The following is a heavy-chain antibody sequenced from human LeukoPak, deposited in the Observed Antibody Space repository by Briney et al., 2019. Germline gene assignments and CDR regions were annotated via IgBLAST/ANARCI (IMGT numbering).Heavy chain of an antibody. D-gene: IGHD3-10*01. CDR2: ISSSSSTI. V-gene: IGHV3-48*02. CDR3: ARQSSEGKFGVMVRGAHDAFDI. J-gene: IGHJ3*02. Sequence: GGSLRLSCAASGFTFSSYSMNWVRQAPGKGLEWVSYISSSSSTIYYADSVKGRFTISRDNAKNSLYLQMNSLRDEDTVVYYCARQSSEGKFGVMVRGAHDAFDIWGQGTMVTVSS. CDR1: GFTFSSYS.